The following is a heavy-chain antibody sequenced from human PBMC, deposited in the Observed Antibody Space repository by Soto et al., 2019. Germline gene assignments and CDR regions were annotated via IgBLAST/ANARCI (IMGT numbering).Heavy chain of an antibody. J-gene: IGHJ3*02. CDR2: ISRGGTT. CDR3: ARGPYYYDSSAYYYALGFDI. V-gene: IGHV4-34*01. CDR1: GGSFSGYY. Sequence: QVQLQQWGAGLLKPSETLSLTCGVYGGSFSGYYWSWIRQPPGKGLEGIGEISRGGTTNYKPSLKSRVTISVDTSKNQFSLRLISVTAADTAVYYCARGPYYYDSSAYYYALGFDIWGQGTLVTVSS. D-gene: IGHD3-22*01.